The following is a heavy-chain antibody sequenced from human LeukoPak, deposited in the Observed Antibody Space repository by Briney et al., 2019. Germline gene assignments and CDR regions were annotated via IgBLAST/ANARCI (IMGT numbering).Heavy chain of an antibody. CDR2: INANTGNP. CDR3: ARERRSSSPGEQQLVRALDI. Sequence: GASVKVSCKASGYTFTNYAMNWVRQAPGQGLEWMGWINANTGNPTYAQGFTGRFVFSLDTSVSTAYLQISSLKAEDTAMYYCARERRSSSPGEQQLVRALDIWGQGTMVTVSS. J-gene: IGHJ3*02. CDR1: GYTFTNYA. D-gene: IGHD6-13*01. V-gene: IGHV7-4-1*02.